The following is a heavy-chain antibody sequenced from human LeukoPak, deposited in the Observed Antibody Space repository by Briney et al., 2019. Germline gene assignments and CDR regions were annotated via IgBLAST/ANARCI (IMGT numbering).Heavy chain of an antibody. V-gene: IGHV1-46*01. D-gene: IGHD1-26*01. CDR2: INPSGGST. Sequence: ASVKVSCKASGYTFTSYYMHWVRQAPGQRLEGMGIINPSGGSTSYAQKVQGRVPMTRDTSTSTVYMELSSLRSEDTAVYYCARDQLSGSQLHYWGQGALVTVSS. CDR1: GYTFTSYY. J-gene: IGHJ4*02. CDR3: ARDQLSGSQLHY.